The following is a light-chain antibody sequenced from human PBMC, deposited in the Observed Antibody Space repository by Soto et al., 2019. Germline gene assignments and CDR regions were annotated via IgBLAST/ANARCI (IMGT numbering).Light chain of an antibody. Sequence: EIVMTQSPATLSVSPGERAALSCRASQSVSSNLAWYQHKPGQAPRLLHYGASTRATGIPARFSASGSGTEFTLTISSLQSEDFAVYYCQQYYTWQTFGQGTKVDI. CDR1: QSVSSN. CDR3: QQYYTWQT. V-gene: IGKV3-15*01. CDR2: GAS. J-gene: IGKJ1*01.